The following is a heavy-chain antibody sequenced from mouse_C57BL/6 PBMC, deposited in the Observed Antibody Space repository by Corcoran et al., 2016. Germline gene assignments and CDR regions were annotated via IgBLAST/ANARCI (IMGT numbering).Heavy chain of an antibody. J-gene: IGHJ1*03. CDR1: GYTFTNYG. Sequence: QIQLVQSGPELKKPGETVKISCKASGYTFTNYGMSWVKQAPGKGLKWMGWINTYSGVPTYADDFKGRFAFSLETSASTAYLQINNLKNEDTATYFCARERGYYGSSSYLDVWGTGTTVTVSS. V-gene: IGHV9-3*01. CDR3: ARERGYYGSSSYLDV. D-gene: IGHD1-1*01. CDR2: INTYSGVP.